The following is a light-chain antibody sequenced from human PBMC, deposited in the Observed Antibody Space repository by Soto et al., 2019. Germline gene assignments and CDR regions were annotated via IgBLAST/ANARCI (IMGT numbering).Light chain of an antibody. CDR3: QQDDRSWT. CDR1: QIVSTNW. V-gene: IGKV3-20*01. CDR2: VAS. J-gene: IGKJ1*01. Sequence: EIVLTQSPGTLSLSPGERATLSCRASQIVSTNWLDWYQQKPGQAPILLIHVASRRATGIPDRFSGSGSGPDFTLTSSRSEPEDFAVYYFQQDDRSWTSGQGTKVEI.